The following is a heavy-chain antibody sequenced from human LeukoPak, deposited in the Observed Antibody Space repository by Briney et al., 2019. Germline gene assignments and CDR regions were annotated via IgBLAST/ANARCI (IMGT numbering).Heavy chain of an antibody. CDR2: ISAYNGNT. J-gene: IGHJ6*03. V-gene: IGHV1-18*01. CDR3: ARDNQALLGVVTISFYYYYMDV. Sequence: ASVKVSCKASGYTFTSYGISWVRQAPGQGLEWMGWISAYNGNTTYAQKLQGRVTMTTDTSTRTAYMGLRSLRSDDTAVYYCARDNQALLGVVTISFYYYYMDVWGKGTTVTVSS. D-gene: IGHD3-3*01. CDR1: GYTFTSYG.